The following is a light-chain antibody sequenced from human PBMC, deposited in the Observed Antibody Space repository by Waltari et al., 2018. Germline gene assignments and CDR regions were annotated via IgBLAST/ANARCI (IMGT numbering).Light chain of an antibody. CDR1: SSDLGGYYY. Sequence: QSALTQPPSASGSPGQSVPISCTGTSSDLGGYYYFSRYQQHPGKAPKLIIFEINKRPSGVPDRFSGSKSGNTASLTVSGLQAEDEADYYCSSYAGNNIVIFGGGTKLTVL. CDR2: EIN. V-gene: IGLV2-8*01. J-gene: IGLJ2*01. CDR3: SSYAGNNIVI.